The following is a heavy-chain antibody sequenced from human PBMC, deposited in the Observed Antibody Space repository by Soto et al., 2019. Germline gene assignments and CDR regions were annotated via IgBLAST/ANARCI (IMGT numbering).Heavy chain of an antibody. CDR3: ARDRTLFGTGSTYYFDY. CDR2: ISYDESNK. Sequence: PGGSLRLSCAASGLTFSTYAVDGVRQAPGKGLQWVAVISYDESNKYYADSVKGRFTISRDNSKNMLYLQMNSLRAEDTALYYSARDRTLFGTGSTYYFDYWGQGTLVTVSS. CDR1: GLTFSTYA. D-gene: IGHD1-1*01. J-gene: IGHJ4*02. V-gene: IGHV3-30-3*01.